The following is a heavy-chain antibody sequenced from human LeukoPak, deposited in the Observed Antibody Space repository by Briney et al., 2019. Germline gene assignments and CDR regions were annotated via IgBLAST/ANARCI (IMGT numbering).Heavy chain of an antibody. CDR3: ARLVADYVSPGLSDKNFDY. CDR1: GCTFSSYA. Sequence: SVKVSCKASGCTFSSYAISWVRQAPGQGLEWMGGIIPIFGTANYAQKFQGRVTITADESTSTAYMELSSLRSEDTAVYYCARLVADYVSPGLSDKNFDYWGQGTLVTVSS. J-gene: IGHJ4*02. D-gene: IGHD3-16*01. CDR2: IIPIFGTA. V-gene: IGHV1-69*13.